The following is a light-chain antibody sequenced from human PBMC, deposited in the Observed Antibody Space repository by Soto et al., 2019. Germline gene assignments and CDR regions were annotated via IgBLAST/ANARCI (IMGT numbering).Light chain of an antibody. CDR2: GAS. CDR1: QSFTSGY. J-gene: IGKJ1*01. CDR3: QQYDSSPRT. Sequence: PGERATVSFRASQSFTSGYLAWYQQQPGQAPRLLSYGASRRATGVPDRFSGSESETEFTLTISGLEPEDFEVYYCQQYDSSPRTFGQGTKVDI. V-gene: IGKV3-20*01.